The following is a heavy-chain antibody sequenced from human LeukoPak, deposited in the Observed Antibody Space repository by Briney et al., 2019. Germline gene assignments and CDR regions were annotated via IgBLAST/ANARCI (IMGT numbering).Heavy chain of an antibody. J-gene: IGHJ4*02. D-gene: IGHD3-22*01. CDR2: ISYDGSNK. CDR3: AKYGSYNCYDRSPDY. V-gene: IGHV3-30*18. CDR1: GFTFSSYG. Sequence: GRSLRLSCAASGFTFSSYGMHWVRQAPGKGLEWVAVISYDGSNKYYADSVKGRFTISRDNSKNTLYLQMNSLRAEDTAVYFCAKYGSYNCYDRSPDYWGQGTLVTVSS.